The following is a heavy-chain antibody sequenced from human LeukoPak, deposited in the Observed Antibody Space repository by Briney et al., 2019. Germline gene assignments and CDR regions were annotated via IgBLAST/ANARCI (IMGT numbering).Heavy chain of an antibody. CDR3: AREGGDYGDYADITFYGMDV. CDR1: GGSISSYY. CDR2: IYYSGST. J-gene: IGHJ6*02. Sequence: SETLSLTCTVPGGSISSYYWSWIRQPPGKGLEWIGYIYYSGSTNYNPSLKSRVTISVDTSKNQFSLKLSSVTAADTAVYYCAREGGDYGDYADITFYGMDVWGQGTTVTVSS. D-gene: IGHD4-17*01. V-gene: IGHV4-59*01.